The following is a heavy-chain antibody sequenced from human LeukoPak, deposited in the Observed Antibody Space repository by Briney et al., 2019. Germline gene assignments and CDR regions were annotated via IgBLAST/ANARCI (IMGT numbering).Heavy chain of an antibody. Sequence: GASVKVSCKASGYTFTSYYMHWVRQAPGQGLEWMGIINPSGGSTSYAQKFQGRVTMTRDTSTSTVYMELSSLRSEDTAVYYCARDDYYGSGSYYNPYGMDVWGQGTTVTVSS. CDR1: GYTFTSYY. J-gene: IGHJ6*02. CDR3: ARDDYYGSGSYYNPYGMDV. V-gene: IGHV1-46*01. D-gene: IGHD3-10*01. CDR2: INPSGGST.